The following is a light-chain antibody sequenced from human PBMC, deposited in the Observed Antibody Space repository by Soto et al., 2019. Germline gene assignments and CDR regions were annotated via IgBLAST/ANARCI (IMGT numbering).Light chain of an antibody. Sequence: EIVMTQSPATLSVSPGERATISCRASQSVSSIFAWYQQKPGQAPRLLNYGASIRATGIPARFSGSGSGKEFTLTISSLQSEDFAFYYCQQYNYWPRTFGQGTKVDIK. CDR1: QSVSSI. CDR2: GAS. J-gene: IGKJ1*01. CDR3: QQYNYWPRT. V-gene: IGKV3-15*01.